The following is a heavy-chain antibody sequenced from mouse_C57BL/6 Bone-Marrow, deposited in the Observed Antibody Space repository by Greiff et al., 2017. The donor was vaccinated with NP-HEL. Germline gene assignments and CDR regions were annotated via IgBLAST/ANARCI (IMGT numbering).Heavy chain of an antibody. Sequence: QVTLKVCGPGILQPSQTLSLTCSFSGFSLSTFGMGVGWIRQPSGKGLEWLAHIWWDDDKYYNPALKSRLTISKATSKNQVFLKIANVDTADTATYYCARLHYYGSSPEGYFDVWGTGTTVTVSS. V-gene: IGHV8-8*01. D-gene: IGHD1-1*01. CDR1: GFSLSTFGMG. CDR3: ARLHYYGSSPEGYFDV. CDR2: IWWDDDK. J-gene: IGHJ1*03.